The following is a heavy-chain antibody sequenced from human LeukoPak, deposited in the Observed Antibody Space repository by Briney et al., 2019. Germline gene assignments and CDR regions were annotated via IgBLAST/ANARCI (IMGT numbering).Heavy chain of an antibody. D-gene: IGHD3-22*01. CDR3: AKDKVGWYDSSGYSLFDY. V-gene: IGHV3-23*01. CDR2: ISASGTGT. Sequence: GGSLRLSCAASGFTFSSYAMTWVRQAPGQGLEWVSAISASGTGTYYADSVKGRFTTSRDNSKNTLYLHMNSLRAEDTAVYYCAKDKVGWYDSSGYSLFDYWGQGTLVTVSS. J-gene: IGHJ4*02. CDR1: GFTFSSYA.